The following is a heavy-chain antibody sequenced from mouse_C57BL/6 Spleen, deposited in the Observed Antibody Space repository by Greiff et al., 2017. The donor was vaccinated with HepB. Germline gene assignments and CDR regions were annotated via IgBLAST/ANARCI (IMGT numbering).Heavy chain of an antibody. CDR3: ARDEDYYGSSYAAWFAY. CDR2: ISDGGSYT. V-gene: IGHV5-4*01. J-gene: IGHJ3*01. Sequence: VQLQQSGGGLVKPGGSLKLSCAASGFTFSSYAMSWVRQTPEKRLEWVATISDGGSYTYYPDNVKGRFTISRDNAKNNLYLQMSHLKSEDTAMYYCARDEDYYGSSYAAWFAYWGQGTLVTVSA. D-gene: IGHD1-1*01. CDR1: GFTFSSYA.